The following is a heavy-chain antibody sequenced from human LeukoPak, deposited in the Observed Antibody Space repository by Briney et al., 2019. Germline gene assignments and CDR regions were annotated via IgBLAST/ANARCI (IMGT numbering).Heavy chain of an antibody. Sequence: HPGGSLRLSCAASGFTFSSYGMHWVRQAPGKGLEWVAVISYDGSNNYYADSVKGRFTISRDNSKNTLYLQMNSLRAEDTAVYYCAKSVVQQYFDYWGQGTLVTVSS. CDR2: ISYDGSNN. J-gene: IGHJ4*02. V-gene: IGHV3-30*18. CDR1: GFTFSSYG. CDR3: AKSVVQQYFDY. D-gene: IGHD2-8*01.